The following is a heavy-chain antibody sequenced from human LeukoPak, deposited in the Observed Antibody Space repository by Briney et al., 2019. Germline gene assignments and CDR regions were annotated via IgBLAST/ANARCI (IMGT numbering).Heavy chain of an antibody. CDR3: AREGGYCSSTSCYTYFDY. D-gene: IGHD2-2*02. CDR2: IYSGGST. J-gene: IGHJ4*02. Sequence: PGGSLRLSCAASGFTVSSNYMSWVRQAPGKGLEWVSVIYSGGSTYYADSVKGRFTISRDNSKNTLYLQMNSLRAEDTAVYYCAREGGYCSSTSCYTYFDYWGQGTLVTVSS. CDR1: GFTVSSNY. V-gene: IGHV3-66*01.